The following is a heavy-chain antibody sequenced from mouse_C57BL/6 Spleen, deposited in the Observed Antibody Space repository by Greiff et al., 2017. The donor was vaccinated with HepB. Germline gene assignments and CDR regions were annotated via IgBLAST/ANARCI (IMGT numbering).Heavy chain of an antibody. CDR3: AREVAYGSSSYYAMDY. J-gene: IGHJ4*01. CDR2: IYPGSGST. D-gene: IGHD1-1*01. V-gene: IGHV1-55*01. Sequence: VQLQQPGAELVKPGASVKMSCKASGYTFTSYWITWVKQRPGQGLEWIGDIYPGSGSTNYNEKFKSKATLTVDTSSSTAYMQLSSLTSEDSAVYYCAREVAYGSSSYYAMDYWGQGTSVTVSS. CDR1: GYTFTSYW.